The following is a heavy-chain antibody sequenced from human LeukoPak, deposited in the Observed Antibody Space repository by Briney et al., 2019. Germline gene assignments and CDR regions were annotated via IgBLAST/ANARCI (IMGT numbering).Heavy chain of an antibody. Sequence: GGSLRLSCAASGFTFSSYVMHWVRQAPGKGLEWVAVISYDGSNKYYADSVKGRFTISRDNSKNTPYLQMNSLRAEDTAVYYCAKAPLDGDYLYYWGQGTLVTVSS. CDR1: GFTFSSYV. CDR3: AKAPLDGDYLYY. V-gene: IGHV3-30-3*01. J-gene: IGHJ4*02. CDR2: ISYDGSNK. D-gene: IGHD4-17*01.